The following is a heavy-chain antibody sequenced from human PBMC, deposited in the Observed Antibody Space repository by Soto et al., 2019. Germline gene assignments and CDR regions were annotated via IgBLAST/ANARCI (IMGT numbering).Heavy chain of an antibody. CDR3: ARDRTQFDP. CDR2: IYYSGST. Sequence: SETLSLTCTVSGDSISNFYWSWLRQPPGKGLEWIVSIYYSGSTNYNPSLKSRVTISVHTSKNQFSLGLSSVTAADTAVYYCARDRTQFDPWGQRTLVTVSS. J-gene: IGHJ5*02. V-gene: IGHV4-59*01. CDR1: GDSISNFY.